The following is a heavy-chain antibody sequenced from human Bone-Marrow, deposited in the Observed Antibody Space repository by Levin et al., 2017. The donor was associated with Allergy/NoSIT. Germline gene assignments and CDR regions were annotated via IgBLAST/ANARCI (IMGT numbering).Heavy chain of an antibody. CDR1: GDSVSSNSAA. Sequence: SQTLSLTCAISGDSVSSNSAAWNWIRQSPSRGLEWLGRTYYRSKWYNDYAVSVKSRITINPDTSKNQFSLQLNSVTPEDTAVYYCARAPGYCSGGSCYKSYYYYYMDVWGKGTTVTVSS. CDR3: ARAPGYCSGGSCYKSYYYYYMDV. V-gene: IGHV6-1*01. D-gene: IGHD2-15*01. CDR2: TYYRSKWYN. J-gene: IGHJ6*03.